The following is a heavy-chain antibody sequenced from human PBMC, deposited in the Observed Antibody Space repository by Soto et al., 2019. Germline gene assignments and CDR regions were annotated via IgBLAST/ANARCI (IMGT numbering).Heavy chain of an antibody. D-gene: IGHD2-15*01. J-gene: IGHJ5*02. CDR1: GGSFRGYY. CDR2: INHSGST. V-gene: IGHV4-34*01. CDR3: ARGGLHVP. Sequence: PSATLSLTYAVYGGSFRGYYWSWIRQPPGKGLEWIGEINHSGSTNYNPSLKSRVTISVDTSKNQFSLKLSSVTAADTAVYYCARGGLHVPWGDGTLVTVS.